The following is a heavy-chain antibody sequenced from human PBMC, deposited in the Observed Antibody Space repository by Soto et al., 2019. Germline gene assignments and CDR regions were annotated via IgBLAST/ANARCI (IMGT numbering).Heavy chain of an antibody. D-gene: IGHD2-15*01. Sequence: QVQLVQSGAEVKKPGSSVKVSCKASGGTFSSYAISWVRQAPGQGLEWMGGIIPIFGTANYAQKFQGRVTITADESTSTADMGLSILRSEDTPVYYCARAPPSGVAAPNWFDPWGQGTLVTVSS. CDR2: IIPIFGTA. CDR3: ARAPPSGVAAPNWFDP. V-gene: IGHV1-69*01. J-gene: IGHJ5*02. CDR1: GGTFSSYA.